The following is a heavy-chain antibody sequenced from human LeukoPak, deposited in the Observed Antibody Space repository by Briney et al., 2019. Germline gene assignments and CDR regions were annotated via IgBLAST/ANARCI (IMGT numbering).Heavy chain of an antibody. D-gene: IGHD3-10*01. J-gene: IGHJ6*02. CDR3: ARGRLVSHGMDV. CDR1: GGTFSSYA. CDR2: IIPIFGTA. V-gene: IGHV1-69*13. Sequence: SVTVSCKASGGTFSSYAISWVRQAPGQGLEWMGGIIPIFGTANYAQKFQGRVTITADESTSTAYMELSSLRSEDTAVYYCARGRLVSHGMDVWGQGTTVTVSS.